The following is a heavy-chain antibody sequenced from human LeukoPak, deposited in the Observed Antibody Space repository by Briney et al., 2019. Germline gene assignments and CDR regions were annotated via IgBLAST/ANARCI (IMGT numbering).Heavy chain of an antibody. CDR3: ARDREEYSSSWSVYYYYYYMDV. V-gene: IGHV3-74*01. Sequence: GGSLRLSCAASGFTFNSYWMHWVRQAPGKGLVWVSRINSDGSSTSYADSVKGRFTISRDNAKNTLYPQMNSLRAEDTAVYYCARDREEYSSSWSVYYYYYYMDVWGKGTTVTVSS. CDR2: INSDGSST. CDR1: GFTFNSYW. J-gene: IGHJ6*03. D-gene: IGHD6-13*01.